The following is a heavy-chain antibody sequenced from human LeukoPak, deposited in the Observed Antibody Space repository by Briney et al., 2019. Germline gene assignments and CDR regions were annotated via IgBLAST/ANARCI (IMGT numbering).Heavy chain of an antibody. CDR1: GYTFTGYY. Sequence: GASVEVSCKASGYTFTGYYMHWVRQAPGQGLECMGWINPNSGGTNYAQKFRGRVTMTRDTSISTAYMELSRLRSDDTAVYYCARGRNYYDSSGYYFNNKGYYFDYWGQGTLVTVSS. CDR2: INPNSGGT. CDR3: ARGRNYYDSSGYYFNNKGYYFDY. D-gene: IGHD3-22*01. V-gene: IGHV1-2*02. J-gene: IGHJ4*02.